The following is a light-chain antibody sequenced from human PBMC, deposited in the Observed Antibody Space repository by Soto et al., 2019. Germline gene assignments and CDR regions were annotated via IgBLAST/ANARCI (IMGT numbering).Light chain of an antibody. CDR2: DSS. V-gene: IGKV3-11*01. CDR1: QSVSSY. J-gene: IGKJ1*01. CDR3: QQRSNLPRT. Sequence: EIVLTQSPATLSLSPGERATLSCRASQSVSSYLAWYQQKPGQAPRLLIYDSSNRAAGIPARFSGSGSGNDFTLTISSLEPEDFAVYYCQQRSNLPRTFGQGTKVEIK.